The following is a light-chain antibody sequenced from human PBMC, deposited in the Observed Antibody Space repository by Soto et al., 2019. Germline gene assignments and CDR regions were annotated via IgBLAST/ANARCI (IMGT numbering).Light chain of an antibody. CDR1: ENVYNN. CDR2: DAS. CDR3: QQCTNWPLT. V-gene: IGKV3-15*01. J-gene: IGKJ4*01. Sequence: EIVMTQSPATLSVSPGEGATLSCKASENVYNNLAWYQQRPGQPPRLLIYDASTRATGISARFSGSGYGTGFTLTISSLQSEDFAVYFCQQCTNWPLTFGGGTKVEIK.